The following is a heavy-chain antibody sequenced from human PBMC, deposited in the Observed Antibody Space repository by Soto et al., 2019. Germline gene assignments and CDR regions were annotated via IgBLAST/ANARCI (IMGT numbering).Heavy chain of an antibody. CDR1: GGSISSSNYY. V-gene: IGHV4-39*07. Sequence: SETLSLTCTVSGGSISSSNYYWGWIRQPPGKGLEWIGSIYYSGSTYYNPSLKSRVTISVDRSKNQFSLELSSVIAADTAAYYCARAGSYHVLAVDVWGQGTTVTVSS. CDR2: IYYSGST. CDR3: ARAGSYHVLAVDV. J-gene: IGHJ6*02. D-gene: IGHD3-16*01.